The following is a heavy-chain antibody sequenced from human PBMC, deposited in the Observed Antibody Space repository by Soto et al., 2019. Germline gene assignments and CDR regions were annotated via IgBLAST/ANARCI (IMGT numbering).Heavy chain of an antibody. CDR3: ARHAPSYNWNNVDYYYYGMDV. J-gene: IGHJ6*02. Sequence: PSETLSLTCTVSGGSISSSIYYWGWIGHPPGKGLEWIGSIYYSGSTYYNPSLKSRVTISVDTSKNQFSLKLSSVTAADTAVYYCARHAPSYNWNNVDYYYYGMDVWGQGTTVTVSS. CDR1: GGSISSSIYY. CDR2: IYYSGST. V-gene: IGHV4-39*01. D-gene: IGHD1-20*01.